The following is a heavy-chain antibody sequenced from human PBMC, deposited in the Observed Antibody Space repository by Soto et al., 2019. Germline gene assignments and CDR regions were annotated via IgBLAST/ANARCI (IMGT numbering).Heavy chain of an antibody. V-gene: IGHV3-15*01. CDR3: YRGDLEAFDI. CDR1: GFTFSNAW. D-gene: IGHD1-26*01. J-gene: IGHJ3*02. Sequence: GGSLRLSCAASGFTFSNAWMSWVRQAPGKGLEWVGRIKSKTDGGTTDYAAPVKGRFTISRDDSKNTLYLQMNSLKTEDTAVYYGYRGDLEAFDIWGQGTMVTVSS. CDR2: IKSKTDGGTT.